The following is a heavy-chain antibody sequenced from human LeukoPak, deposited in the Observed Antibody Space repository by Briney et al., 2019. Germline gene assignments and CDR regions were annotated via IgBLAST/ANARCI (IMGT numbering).Heavy chain of an antibody. J-gene: IGHJ4*02. CDR1: GYTFTGYY. D-gene: IGHD3-22*01. V-gene: IGHV1-2*02. CDR3: AVTPGNYYDSSGYYRRGYYFDY. Sequence: ASVKVSCKASGYTFTGYYMHWVRQAPGQGLEWMGWINPNSGGTNYAQKFQGRVTMTRDTSISTAYMELSRLRSDDTAGYYCAVTPGNYYDSSGYYRRGYYFDYWGQGTLVTVSS. CDR2: INPNSGGT.